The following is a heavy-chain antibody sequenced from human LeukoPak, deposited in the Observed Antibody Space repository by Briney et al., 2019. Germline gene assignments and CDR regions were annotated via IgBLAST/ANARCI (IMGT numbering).Heavy chain of an antibody. CDR3: ARHQGAITVLYYFDY. J-gene: IGHJ4*02. CDR1: GYSFTSYW. V-gene: IGHV5-51*01. CDR2: IYPGYSDT. D-gene: IGHD1-20*01. Sequence: GESLKISCKGSGYSFTSYWIGWVRQMPGKGLEWMGIIYPGYSDTRYSPSFQGQVTISADKSISTAYLQWSSLKASDTAMYYCARHQGAITVLYYFDYWGQGTLVTVSS.